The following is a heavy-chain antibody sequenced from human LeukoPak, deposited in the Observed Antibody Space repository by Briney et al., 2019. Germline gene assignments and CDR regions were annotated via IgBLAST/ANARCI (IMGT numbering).Heavy chain of an antibody. CDR1: GFSFSSYE. CDR3: ARIGIYSWRDYYYMDV. V-gene: IGHV3-7*01. J-gene: IGHJ6*03. D-gene: IGHD5-18*01. CDR2: IKQDGSEK. Sequence: PGGSLRLSCAASGFSFSSYEMSWVRQAPGKGLEWVANIKQDGSEKYYVDSVKGRFTISRDNAKNSLYLQMNSLRAEDTAVYYCARIGIYSWRDYYYMDVWGKGTTVTVSS.